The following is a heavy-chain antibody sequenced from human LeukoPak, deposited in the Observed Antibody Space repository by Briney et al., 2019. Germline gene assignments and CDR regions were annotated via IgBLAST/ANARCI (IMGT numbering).Heavy chain of an antibody. CDR2: LNPRSGNT. J-gene: IGHJ4*02. CDR1: GYSFTNND. D-gene: IGHD3-10*01. CDR3: AGGHATYDSRNYYVYYFDY. V-gene: IGHV1-8*01. Sequence: ASVKVSCTTSGYSFTNNDINWVRQATGQGLEWMGWLNPRSGNTGSAQKFQGRVTMTRDNSIDTAYMELSSLTSEDTAVYYCAGGHATYDSRNYYVYYFDYWGQGTPVTVSS.